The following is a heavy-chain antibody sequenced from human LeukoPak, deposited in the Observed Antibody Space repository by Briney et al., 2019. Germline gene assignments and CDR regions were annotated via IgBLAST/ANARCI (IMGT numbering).Heavy chain of an antibody. Sequence: GGSLRLSCAASGFTFSSYGMHWVRQAPGKGLEWVAVISYDGSNKYYADSVKGRFTISGDNSKNTLYLQMNSLRAEDTAVYYCAKEIRFLEWLPNFDYWGQGTLVTVSS. CDR1: GFTFSSYG. CDR2: ISYDGSNK. D-gene: IGHD3-3*01. J-gene: IGHJ4*02. CDR3: AKEIRFLEWLPNFDY. V-gene: IGHV3-30*18.